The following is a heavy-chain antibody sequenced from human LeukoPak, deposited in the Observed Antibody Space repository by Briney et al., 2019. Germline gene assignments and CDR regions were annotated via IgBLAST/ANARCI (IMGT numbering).Heavy chain of an antibody. CDR1: GFTFSSYA. Sequence: GGSLRLSCAASGFTFSSYAMSWVRQAPGKGQEWVSAISGSGGSTYYADSVKGRFTISRDNSRNTLYLQMNSLRAEDTAVYYCAKDFRKLVAEVDYWGQGTLVTVSS. J-gene: IGHJ4*02. CDR3: AKDFRKLVAEVDY. CDR2: ISGSGGST. V-gene: IGHV3-23*01. D-gene: IGHD5-12*01.